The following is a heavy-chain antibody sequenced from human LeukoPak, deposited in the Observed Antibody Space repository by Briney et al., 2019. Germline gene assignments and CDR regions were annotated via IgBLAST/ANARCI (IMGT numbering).Heavy chain of an antibody. CDR1: GFTFSSYG. D-gene: IGHD6-13*01. J-gene: IGHJ3*02. CDR2: IRYDGSNK. V-gene: IGHV3-30*02. Sequence: PGGSLRLSCAASGFTFSSYGMHLVRQAPGKGLEWVAFIRYDGSNKYYADSVKGRFTISRDNSKNTLYLQMNSLRAEDTAVYYCAKDRIAAGYDAFDIWGQGTMVTVSS. CDR3: AKDRIAAGYDAFDI.